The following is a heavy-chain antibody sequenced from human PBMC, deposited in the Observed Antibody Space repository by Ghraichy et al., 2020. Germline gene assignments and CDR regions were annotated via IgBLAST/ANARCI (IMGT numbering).Heavy chain of an antibody. CDR3: AKRASSGSSGFYAMAV. V-gene: IGHV3-23*01. D-gene: IGHD1-26*01. J-gene: IGHJ6*02. CDR1: RFTFSSFA. Sequence: GGSLRLSCAASRFTFSSFAMTWVRQRPGEGLEWVSSISDSGASTYYADSAEGRFTISRDNSDKTLFLQMNSLRGEDTAIYYCAKRASSGSSGFYAMAVWGQGTTVTVS. CDR2: ISDSGAST.